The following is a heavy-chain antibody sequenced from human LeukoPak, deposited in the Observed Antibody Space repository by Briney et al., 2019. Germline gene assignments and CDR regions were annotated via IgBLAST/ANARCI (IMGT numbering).Heavy chain of an antibody. CDR2: IGATDDST. Sequence: GSLRLSCAVSGFNFNNYGVSWVRQAPGKGPEWASAIGATDDSTYYADSVKGRFTISRDNSRNTVYLQMNSLRVADTALYFCARENIFDFWGQGTLVTVSS. CDR1: GFNFNNYG. V-gene: IGHV3-23*01. J-gene: IGHJ4*01. CDR3: ARENIFDF. D-gene: IGHD2/OR15-2a*01.